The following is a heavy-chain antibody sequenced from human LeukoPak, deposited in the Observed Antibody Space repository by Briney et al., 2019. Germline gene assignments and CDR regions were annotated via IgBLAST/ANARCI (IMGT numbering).Heavy chain of an antibody. CDR2: ISGSGGST. J-gene: IGHJ3*02. CDR3: AKGNRHYYDSSGPLDAFDI. D-gene: IGHD3-22*01. Sequence: GGSLRLSCAASGFTFSSYAMSWVRQAPGKGLEWVSAISGSGGSTYYADSVKGRFTISRDNSKNTLYLQMNSLRAEDTAVYYCAKGNRHYYDSSGPLDAFDIWGQGTMVTVSS. CDR1: GFTFSSYA. V-gene: IGHV3-23*01.